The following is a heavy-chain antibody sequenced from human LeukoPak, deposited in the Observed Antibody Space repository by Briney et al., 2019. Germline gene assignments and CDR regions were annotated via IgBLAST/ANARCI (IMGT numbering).Heavy chain of an antibody. J-gene: IGHJ4*02. CDR2: MYYSGIT. Sequence: PSETLSLTCTVSGGSISSRYYWAWIRQPPGKGLEWIGTMYYSGITYYNPSLKSRVTMSVDTSKNQFSLKLSSVTAADTAVYYCARGDYGDLPFDYWGQGTLVTVSS. CDR3: ARGDYGDLPFDY. V-gene: IGHV4-39*01. CDR1: GGSISSRYY. D-gene: IGHD4-17*01.